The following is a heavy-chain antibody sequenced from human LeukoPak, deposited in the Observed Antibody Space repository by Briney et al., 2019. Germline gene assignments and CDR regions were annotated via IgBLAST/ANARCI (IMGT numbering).Heavy chain of an antibody. CDR2: IYYSGST. Sequence: KPSETLSLTCTGSGGSISSSSYYWGWIRQPPGKGLEWIGSIYYSGSTYYNPSLKSRVTISVDTSKNQFSLKLSSVTAADTAVYYCAITYSSSWSSSYYFDYWGQGTLVTVSS. V-gene: IGHV4-39*01. J-gene: IGHJ4*02. D-gene: IGHD6-13*01. CDR1: GGSISSSSYY. CDR3: AITYSSSWSSSYYFDY.